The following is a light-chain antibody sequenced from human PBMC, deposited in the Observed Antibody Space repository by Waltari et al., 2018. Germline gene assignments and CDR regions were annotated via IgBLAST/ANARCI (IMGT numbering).Light chain of an antibody. CDR3: GSYRSGSTLV. CDR2: NVH. CDR1: SSDIGGHIH. J-gene: IGLJ2*01. Sequence: QSALTQPASVSGSPGQSIAISCTGTSSDIGGHIHVSWYQQHPGKAPKIIIYNVHNRPSAVSDRLSGSKSGNTASLTISGIQAEDEADYYCGSYRSGSTLVFGGGTRLTVL. V-gene: IGLV2-14*03.